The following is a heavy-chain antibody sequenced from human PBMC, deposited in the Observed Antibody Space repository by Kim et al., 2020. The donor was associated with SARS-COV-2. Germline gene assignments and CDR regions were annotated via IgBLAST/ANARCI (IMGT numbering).Heavy chain of an antibody. CDR1: GGSISSSSHY. J-gene: IGHJ5*02. D-gene: IGHD4-17*01. CDR2: IYYSGST. CDR3: ARTTVTTGWFDP. Sequence: SETLSLTCAVSGGSISSSSHYWGWIRQPPGKGLEWIGSIYYSGSTHYNPSLKSRVTISVDPSKNQFYQKLSSVTAADTAVYYCARTTVTTGWFDPWGQGT. V-gene: IGHV4-39*01.